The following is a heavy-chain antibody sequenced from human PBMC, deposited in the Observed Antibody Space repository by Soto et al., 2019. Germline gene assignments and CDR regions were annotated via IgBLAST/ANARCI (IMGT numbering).Heavy chain of an antibody. D-gene: IGHD3-22*01. CDR3: ARGWGYDSNDYYYAY. J-gene: IGHJ4*02. CDR1: GGTFSRHA. CDR2: IIPIFGTA. V-gene: IGHV1-69*01. Sequence: QVQLVQSGAEVRKPGSSVKVSCKASGGTFSRHAISWVRQAPGQGLEWMGGIIPIFGTANHAQKFQGRGTIIADESTSTVYMELSSLRSEDTAMYYCARGWGYDSNDYYYAYWGQGTLVIVSS.